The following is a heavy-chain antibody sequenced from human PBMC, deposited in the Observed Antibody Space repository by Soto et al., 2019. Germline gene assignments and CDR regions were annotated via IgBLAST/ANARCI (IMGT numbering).Heavy chain of an antibody. V-gene: IGHV4-39*01. Sequence: SETLSLTCTVSGGSINSGSFYWGWIRQPPGKGLEWIASISYNGATYYNPSLESRVTISVDTSKNQFSLNLSSVTAADAAVFYCARHCRGYDILTGYYPNEALNWFDPWGQGTLVTVSS. D-gene: IGHD3-9*01. CDR3: ARHCRGYDILTGYYPNEALNWFDP. CDR1: GGSINSGSFY. CDR2: ISYNGAT. J-gene: IGHJ5*02.